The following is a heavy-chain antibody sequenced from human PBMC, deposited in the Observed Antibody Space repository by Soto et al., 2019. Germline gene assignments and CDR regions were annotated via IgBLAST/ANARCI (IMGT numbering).Heavy chain of an antibody. CDR2: IYYSGST. D-gene: IGHD3-3*01. Sequence: QLQLQESGPGLVNPSETLSLTCSVSGGSLSSSSYYWGWIRQPPGKGLEWIGSIYYSGSTYYNPSLKSRVTVSVDPVKIQFCRKLRSVAAAVTAVYSCARLTTWSGYYSYYYYYLVFFCKGTAVTVSS. CDR3: ARLTTWSGYYSYYYYYLVF. CDR1: GGSLSSSSYY. V-gene: IGHV4-39*01. J-gene: IGHJ6*03.